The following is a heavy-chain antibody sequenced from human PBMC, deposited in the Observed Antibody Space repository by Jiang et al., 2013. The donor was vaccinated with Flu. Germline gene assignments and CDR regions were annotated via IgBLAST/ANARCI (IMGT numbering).Heavy chain of an antibody. V-gene: IGHV3-15*01. CDR2: IKSKTDGGTT. CDR1: GFTFTNAW. CDR3: TAESFGDYVFDY. Sequence: VQLLESGGGLVKPGGSLRLSCAASGFTFTNAWMSWVRQAPGKGLEWVGRIKSKTDGGTTDYAAPVKGRFIISRDDSKNTLYLQMNNLKTEDTAVYSCTAESFGDYVFDYWGQGTLVTVSS. D-gene: IGHD4-17*01. J-gene: IGHJ4*02.